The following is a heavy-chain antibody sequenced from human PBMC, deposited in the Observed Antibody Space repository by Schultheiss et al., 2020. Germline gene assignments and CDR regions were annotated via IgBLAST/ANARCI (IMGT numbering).Heavy chain of an antibody. Sequence: SETLSLTCAVYGGSFSGYYWSWIRQPPGKGLEWIGEINHSGSTNYNPSLKSRVTISVDTSKNQFSLKLSSVTAADTAVYYCARGGLRDYYYGMDVWGQGTTVTVS. CDR3: ARGGLRDYYYGMDV. D-gene: IGHD3-16*01. J-gene: IGHJ6*02. CDR2: INHSGST. V-gene: IGHV4-34*01. CDR1: GGSFSGYY.